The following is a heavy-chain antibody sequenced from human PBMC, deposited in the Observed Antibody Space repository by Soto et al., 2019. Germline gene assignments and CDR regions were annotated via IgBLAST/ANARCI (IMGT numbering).Heavy chain of an antibody. J-gene: IGHJ6*02. CDR1: GYTFTSYG. V-gene: IGHV1-18*01. Sequence: QVQLVQSGAEVKKPGASVKVSCKASGYTFTSYGISWVRQAPGQGLEWMGWISAYNGNTHYAQKLQGKVTMTTDTSTRTAYMELRSLRSDDTAVYYCARDDYLYGMDVWGQGTTVTVSS. CDR3: ARDDYLYGMDV. CDR2: ISAYNGNT. D-gene: IGHD4-17*01.